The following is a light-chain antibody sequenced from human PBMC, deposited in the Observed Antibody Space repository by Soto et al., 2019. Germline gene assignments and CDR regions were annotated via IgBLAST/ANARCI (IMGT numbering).Light chain of an antibody. Sequence: DIQMTQSPSTLSASVGDRVTITCRASQTISSWLAWYQQKPGKAPKLLIYKTSSLDSGVPSRFSGSGSGTEFTLTISGLQADDFATYYCQQYDSYSGTFGQVTKVDIK. CDR3: QQYDSYSGT. CDR2: KTS. V-gene: IGKV1-5*03. J-gene: IGKJ1*01. CDR1: QTISSW.